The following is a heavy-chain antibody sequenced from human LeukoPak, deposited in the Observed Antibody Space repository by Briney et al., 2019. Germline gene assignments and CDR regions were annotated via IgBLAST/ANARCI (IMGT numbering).Heavy chain of an antibody. V-gene: IGHV1-18*01. D-gene: IGHD6-13*01. Sequence: ASVKVSFKASGYTFTSYGISWVRQAPGQGLEWMGWISAYNGNTNYAQKLQGRVTMTTDTFTSTAYMELRSLRSDDTAVYYCAGGAQGGAAAVNFDYWGQGTLVTVSS. CDR2: ISAYNGNT. CDR3: AGGAQGGAAAVNFDY. CDR1: GYTFTSYG. J-gene: IGHJ4*02.